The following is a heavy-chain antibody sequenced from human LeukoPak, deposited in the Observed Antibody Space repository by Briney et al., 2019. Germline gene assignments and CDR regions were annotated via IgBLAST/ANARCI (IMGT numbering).Heavy chain of an antibody. CDR1: SYSISSGYY. Sequence: SETLSLTCAVSSYSISSGYYWGWIRQPPGKGLEWIGSIYHSGSTYYNPSLKSRVTISVDTSKNQFSLKLSSVTAADTAVYYCARLRQQLAIYYYYYMDVWGKGTTVTVSS. D-gene: IGHD6-13*01. CDR2: IYHSGST. V-gene: IGHV4-38-2*01. J-gene: IGHJ6*03. CDR3: ARLRQQLAIYYYYYMDV.